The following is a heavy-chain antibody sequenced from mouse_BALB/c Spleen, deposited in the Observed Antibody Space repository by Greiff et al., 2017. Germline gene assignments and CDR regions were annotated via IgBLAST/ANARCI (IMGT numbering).Heavy chain of an antibody. CDR1: GFSLTSYG. V-gene: IGHV2-2*02. CDR2: IWSGGST. CDR3: ASHYYGYEAWFAY. J-gene: IGHJ3*01. Sequence: QVQLKESGPGLVQPSQSLSITCTVSGFSLTSYGVHWVRQSPGKGLEWLGVIWSGGSTDYNAAFISRLSISKDNSKSQVFFKMNSLQANDTAIYYCASHYYGYEAWFAYWGQGTLVTVSA. D-gene: IGHD1-2*01.